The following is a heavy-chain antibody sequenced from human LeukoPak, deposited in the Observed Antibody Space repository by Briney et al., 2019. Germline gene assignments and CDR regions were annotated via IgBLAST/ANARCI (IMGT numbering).Heavy chain of an antibody. D-gene: IGHD2-2*01. CDR3: AKDPLTGCCSSTSCSNDY. CDR2: ISGSGGST. J-gene: IGHJ4*02. Sequence: GGSLRLSCAASGFTFSSYAMSWVRQAPGKGLEWVSAISGSGGSTYYADSVRGRFTISRDNSKNTLYLQMNSLRAEDTAVYYCAKDPLTGCCSSTSCSNDYWGQGTLVTVSS. CDR1: GFTFSSYA. V-gene: IGHV3-23*01.